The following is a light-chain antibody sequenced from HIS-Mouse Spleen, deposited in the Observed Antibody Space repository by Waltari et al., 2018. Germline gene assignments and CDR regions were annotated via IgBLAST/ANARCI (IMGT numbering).Light chain of an antibody. CDR2: EGS. J-gene: IGLJ2*01. V-gene: IGLV2-23*01. CDR3: CSYAGSSTSVV. Sequence: QSALTQPASVSGSPGQSITISCPGTSSAVGSYNLFSWYQQHPGKAPKLMIYEGSKRPSGVSNRFSGSKSGNTASLTISGLQAEDEADYYCCSYAGSSTSVVFGGGTKLTVL. CDR1: SSAVGSYNL.